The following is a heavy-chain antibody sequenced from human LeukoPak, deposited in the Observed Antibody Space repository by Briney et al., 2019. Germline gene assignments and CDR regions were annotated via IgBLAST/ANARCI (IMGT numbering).Heavy chain of an antibody. Sequence: KTSETLSLTCAVYGGSFSGYYWSWIRRHPGKGLEWIGYIYYSGSTFYNPSLKSRVTISLDTSKNQFSLKVTSVTAADTAVYYCARGYDFWSGSSYGMDVWGQGTTVTVSS. CDR1: GGSFSGYY. D-gene: IGHD3-3*01. J-gene: IGHJ6*02. CDR2: IYYSGST. CDR3: ARGYDFWSGSSYGMDV. V-gene: IGHV4-31*11.